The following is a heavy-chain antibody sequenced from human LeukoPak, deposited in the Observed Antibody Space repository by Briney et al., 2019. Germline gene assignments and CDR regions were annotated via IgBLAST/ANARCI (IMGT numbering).Heavy chain of an antibody. Sequence: SETLSLTCTVSGASISSSYWSWIRQPPGEGLQWIGYIYHSVTNYKPSLKSRVSISLDTSKNQLSLRLSSVTAADTALYFCARMGSPNSFDYWGQGTLVTVSS. CDR1: GASISSSY. J-gene: IGHJ4*02. D-gene: IGHD1-26*01. CDR2: IYHSVT. V-gene: IGHV4-59*01. CDR3: ARMGSPNSFDY.